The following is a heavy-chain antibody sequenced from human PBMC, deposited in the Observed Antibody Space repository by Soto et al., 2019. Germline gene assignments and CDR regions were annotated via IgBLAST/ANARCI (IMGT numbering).Heavy chain of an antibody. CDR2: IKQDGSEK. V-gene: IGHV3-7*01. J-gene: IGHJ4*02. CDR3: ARVYCSGGSCYGFDY. Sequence: EVQLVESGGGLIQPGGSLRLSCAASGFTFSSYWMSWVRQAPGKGLEWVANIKQDGSEKYYVDSVKGRFTISRDNAKNRLCLQMNSLRAENTAVYYCARVYCSGGSCYGFDYWGQGTLVTVSS. CDR1: GFTFSSYW. D-gene: IGHD2-15*01.